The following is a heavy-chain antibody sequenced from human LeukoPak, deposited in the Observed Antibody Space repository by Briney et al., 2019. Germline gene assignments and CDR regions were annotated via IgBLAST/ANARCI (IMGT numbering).Heavy chain of an antibody. CDR1: GFTFSSYV. Sequence: GRSLRLSCAASGFTFSSYVMHWVRQAPGKGLEWVSGISGSGASTYYADSMKGRFTISRDNSKNSLYLQMNSLRAEDTAVYYCAKDLAATTYDYFDYWGQGTLVTVSS. V-gene: IGHV3-23*01. CDR3: AKDLAATTYDYFDY. CDR2: ISGSGAST. D-gene: IGHD2-15*01. J-gene: IGHJ4*02.